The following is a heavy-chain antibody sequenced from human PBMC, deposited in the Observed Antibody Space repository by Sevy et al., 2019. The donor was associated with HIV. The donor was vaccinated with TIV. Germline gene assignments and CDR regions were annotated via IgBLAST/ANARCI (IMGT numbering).Heavy chain of an antibody. CDR2: ISYDGSYK. V-gene: IGHV3-30*03. J-gene: IGHJ4*02. CDR1: GFTFSSHG. D-gene: IGHD6-13*01. Sequence: GGSLRLSCAASGFTFSSHGMHWVRQAPGKGLERVAVISYDGSYKSYGDSVKGRFTISRDDSKNTLYLQMNSLRPEDTAVYYCARDSGYSINWYPAYWCQGTLVTVSS. CDR3: ARDSGYSINWYPAY.